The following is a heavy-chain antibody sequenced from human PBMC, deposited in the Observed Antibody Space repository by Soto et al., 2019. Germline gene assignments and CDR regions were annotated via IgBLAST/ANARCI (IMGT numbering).Heavy chain of an antibody. V-gene: IGHV3-30*18. CDR2: ISTTGGLK. Sequence: QVQLVESGGGVVQPRRSLRLSCAASGFTFSSFGMHWVRQAPGKGLEWVAVISTTGGLKYAADSVKGRFTISRDNSKNTLYLQMNSLRAEDTAIYYCAKETHSNGYGSYFDYWGQGVLVTVSS. D-gene: IGHD3-22*01. CDR1: GFTFSSFG. J-gene: IGHJ4*02. CDR3: AKETHSNGYGSYFDY.